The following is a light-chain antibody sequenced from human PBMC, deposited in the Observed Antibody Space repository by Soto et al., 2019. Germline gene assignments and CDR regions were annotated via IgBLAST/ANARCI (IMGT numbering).Light chain of an antibody. V-gene: IGKV1-5*03. Sequence: DIQMTQSPSTLSASVGDRVPIPCRASKSIVSWLAWYQQKPGKAPKLLTYKASSLESGVPSRFSGSGSGTEFTLTISSLQPDDFATYYCQQYNSLWTFGQGTKVEIK. CDR2: KAS. J-gene: IGKJ1*01. CDR3: QQYNSLWT. CDR1: KSIVSW.